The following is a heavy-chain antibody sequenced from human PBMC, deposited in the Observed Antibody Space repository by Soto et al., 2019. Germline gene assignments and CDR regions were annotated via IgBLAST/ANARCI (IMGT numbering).Heavy chain of an antibody. D-gene: IGHD3-10*01. CDR1: GGSISSYY. V-gene: IGHV4-59*01. CDR2: IYYSGST. J-gene: IGHJ4*02. CDR3: AKQSGSGSYYNVGSGGHFDY. Sequence: SETLSLTCTVSGGSISSYYWSWIRQPPGKGLEWIGYIYYSGSTNYNPSLKSRVTISVDTSKNQFSLKLSSVTAEDTAVYYCAKQSGSGSYYNVGSGGHFDYWGQGTLVTVPQ.